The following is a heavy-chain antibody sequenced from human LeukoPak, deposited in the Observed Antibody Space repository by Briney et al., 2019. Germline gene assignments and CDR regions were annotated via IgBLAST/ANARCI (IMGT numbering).Heavy chain of an antibody. D-gene: IGHD3-22*01. CDR2: ISGSGGST. CDR1: GFTFSSYA. J-gene: IGHJ4*02. Sequence: GGSLRLSCAASGFTFSSYAMSWVRQAPGKGLEWVSAISGSGGSTYYADSVKGRSTISRDNSKNTLYLQMNSLRAEDTAVYYCAKGDMIVVVPTDYWGQGTLVTVSS. CDR3: AKGDMIVVVPTDY. V-gene: IGHV3-23*01.